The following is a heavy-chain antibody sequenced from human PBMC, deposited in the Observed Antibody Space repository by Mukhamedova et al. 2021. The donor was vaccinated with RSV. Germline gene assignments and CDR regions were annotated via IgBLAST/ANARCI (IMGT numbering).Heavy chain of an antibody. J-gene: IGHJ6*03. D-gene: IGHD5-12*01. CDR1: SSYA. Sequence: SSYAMHWVRQAPGKGLEWVAVISYDGSNKYYADSVKGRFTISRDNSKNTLYLQMNSLRAVDTAVYYCARDSWVATTSDYYYYYY. CDR3: ARDSWVATTSDYYYYYY. V-gene: IGHV3-30-3*01. CDR2: ISYDGSNK.